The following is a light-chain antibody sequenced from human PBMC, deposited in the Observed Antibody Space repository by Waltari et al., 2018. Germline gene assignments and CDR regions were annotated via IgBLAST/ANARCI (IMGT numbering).Light chain of an antibody. CDR2: RDN. V-gene: IGLV10-54*04. CDR3: SEWYSSLNAWV. J-gene: IGLJ3*02. Sequence: QQDQGHPAKLRSYRDNVRPSGISGRFSASRSGNTASLAITGLQPEVEADHYCSEWYSSLNAWVFGGVTKLTVL.